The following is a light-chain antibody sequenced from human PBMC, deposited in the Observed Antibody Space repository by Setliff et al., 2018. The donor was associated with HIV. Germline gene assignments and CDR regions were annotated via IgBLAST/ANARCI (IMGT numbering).Light chain of an antibody. J-gene: IGLJ1*01. V-gene: IGLV2-11*01. CDR3: CSYGGNSVSYV. CDR2: DVT. Sequence: QSVLTQPRSVSGSLGQSVTISCTGTSSDIGTYNYVSWYQQHPGKAPKLMIYDVTKRPSGVPDRFSGSKSGNTASLTISGLHTDDEADYYCCSYGGNSVSYVFGTGTKVTVL. CDR1: SSDIGTYNY.